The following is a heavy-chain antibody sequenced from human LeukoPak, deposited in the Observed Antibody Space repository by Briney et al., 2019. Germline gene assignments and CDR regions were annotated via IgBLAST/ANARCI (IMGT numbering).Heavy chain of an antibody. J-gene: IGHJ3*02. CDR3: ARDGTAVVVVAATHRAFDI. V-gene: IGHV1-69*05. Sequence: SVKVSCKASGGTFSSYAISWVRQAPGQGLEWMGRIIPFFGTANYAQKFQGRVTITTDESTSTAYMELSSLRSEDTAVYYCARDGTAVVVVAATHRAFDIWGQGTMVTVSS. CDR1: GGTFSSYA. CDR2: IIPFFGTA. D-gene: IGHD2-15*01.